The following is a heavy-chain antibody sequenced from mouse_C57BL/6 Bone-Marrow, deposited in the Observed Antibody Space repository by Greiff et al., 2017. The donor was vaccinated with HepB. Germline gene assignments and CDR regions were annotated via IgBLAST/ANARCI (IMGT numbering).Heavy chain of an antibody. J-gene: IGHJ1*03. CDR3: ARNEVGGYFDV. Sequence: VKLQESGPGLVQPSQSLSITCTVSGFSLTSYGVHWVRQSPGKGLEWLGVLWSGGSTDYNAAFISRLSISKDNSKSQVFFKMNSLQADDTAIYYCARNEVGGYFDVWGTGTTVTVSS. V-gene: IGHV2-2*01. CDR1: GFSLTSYG. CDR2: LWSGGST. D-gene: IGHD1-1*02.